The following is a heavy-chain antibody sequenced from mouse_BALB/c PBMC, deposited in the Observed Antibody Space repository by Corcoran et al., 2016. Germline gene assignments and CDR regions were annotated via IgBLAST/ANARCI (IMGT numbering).Heavy chain of an antibody. CDR2: INTYTGEP. CDR1: GYTSTNYG. J-gene: IGHJ3*01. V-gene: IGHV9-1*02. CDR3: ARNDPAY. Sequence: QIQLVQSGPELKKPGETVKISCKASGYTSTNYGMNWVKQAPGKGLKWMGWINTYTGEPTYADDFKGRFAFSLETSASTAYLQINNLKNEDMATYFCARNDPAYWGQGTLVTVSA.